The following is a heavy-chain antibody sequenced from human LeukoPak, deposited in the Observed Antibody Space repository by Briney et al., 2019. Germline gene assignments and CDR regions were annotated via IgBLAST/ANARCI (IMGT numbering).Heavy chain of an antibody. CDR1: GGSISSYY. CDR3: ARDPIRCSGGSCYSHYGMDV. Sequence: SETLSLTCTVSGGSISSYYWSWLRQPPGKGLEWIGYIYYSGSTNYNPSLKSRVTISVDTSKNQFSQKLSSVTAADTAVYYCARDPIRCSGGSCYSHYGMDVRGQGTTVTVSS. J-gene: IGHJ6*02. CDR2: IYYSGST. D-gene: IGHD2-15*01. V-gene: IGHV4-59*01.